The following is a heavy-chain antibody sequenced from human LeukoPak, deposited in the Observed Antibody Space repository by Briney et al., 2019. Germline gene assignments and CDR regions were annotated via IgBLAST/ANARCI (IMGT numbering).Heavy chain of an antibody. D-gene: IGHD3-10*01. CDR3: ARDRKYYGSGSYFPDY. CDR2: ISAYNGNT. V-gene: IGHV1-18*04. Sequence: ASVKVSCKASGYTFTSYGISWVRQAPGQGLEWMGWISAYNGNTNYAQKLQGRVTMTTDTSTSTAYTELRSLRSDDTAVYYCARDRKYYGSGSYFPDYWGQGTLVTVSS. CDR1: GYTFTSYG. J-gene: IGHJ4*02.